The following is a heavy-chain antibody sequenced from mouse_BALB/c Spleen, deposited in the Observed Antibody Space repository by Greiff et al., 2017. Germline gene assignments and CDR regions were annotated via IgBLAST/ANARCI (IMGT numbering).Heavy chain of an antibody. J-gene: IGHJ4*01. CDR3: ARSVLWHYAMDY. CDR1: GFTFSSFG. V-gene: IGHV5-17*02. D-gene: IGHD1-1*02. CDR2: ISSGSSTI. Sequence: EVKLVESGGGLVQPGGSRKLSCAASGFTFSSFGMHWVRQAPEKGLEWVAYISSGSSTIYYADTVKGRFTISRDNPKNTLFLQMTSLRSEDTAMYYCARSVLWHYAMDYWGQGTSATVSS.